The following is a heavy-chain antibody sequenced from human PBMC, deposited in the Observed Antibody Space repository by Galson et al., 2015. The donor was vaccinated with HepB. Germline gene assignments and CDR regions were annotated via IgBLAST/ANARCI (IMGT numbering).Heavy chain of an antibody. V-gene: IGHV1-3*01. Sequence: SVKVSCKASGYTFTSYAMHWVRQAPGQRLEWMGWINAGNGNTKYSQKFQGRVTITRDTSASTAYMELSSLRSEDTAVYYCARAGYYDSSGYYSGPTQFDYWGQGTLVTVSS. CDR1: GYTFTSYA. J-gene: IGHJ4*02. D-gene: IGHD3-22*01. CDR3: ARAGYYDSSGYYSGPTQFDY. CDR2: INAGNGNT.